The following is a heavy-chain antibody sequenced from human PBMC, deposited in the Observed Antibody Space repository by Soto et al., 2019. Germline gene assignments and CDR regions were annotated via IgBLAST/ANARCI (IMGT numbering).Heavy chain of an antibody. CDR1: GGSIRTGEYY. J-gene: IGHJ4*02. Sequence: PSETLSLTCTVSGGSIRTGEYYWTWIRQPPGKGLEWVGYIYYTGTTYYDPSLKSRVTLSLDTSKNQFSLQLRSVTAADTAVYFCAAMQRWDPTEDSWGQGTRVTVSS. D-gene: IGHD1-26*01. CDR2: IYYTGTT. V-gene: IGHV4-30-4*02. CDR3: AAMQRWDPTEDS.